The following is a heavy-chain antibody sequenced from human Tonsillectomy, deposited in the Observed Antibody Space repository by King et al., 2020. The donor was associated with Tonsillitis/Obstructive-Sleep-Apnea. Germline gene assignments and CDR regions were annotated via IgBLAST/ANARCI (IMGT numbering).Heavy chain of an antibody. J-gene: IGHJ4*02. CDR3: AGDLWADCGGDCYPNYAFDY. Sequence: QLVQSGGGVVQPGRSLRLSCAASGFTFSSYGMHWVRQAPGKGLEWVAVIWYDGSNKYYADSVKGRFTISRDNSKNTLYLQMNSLRAEDTAVYYCAGDLWADCGGDCYPNYAFDYWGQGTLVTVSS. D-gene: IGHD2-21*02. V-gene: IGHV3-33*01. CDR2: IWYDGSNK. CDR1: GFTFSSYG.